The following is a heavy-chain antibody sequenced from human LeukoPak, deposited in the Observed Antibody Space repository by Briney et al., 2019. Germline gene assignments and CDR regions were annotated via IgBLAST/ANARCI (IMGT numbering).Heavy chain of an antibody. V-gene: IGHV4-59*08. J-gene: IGHJ6*02. CDR1: GGSISSYY. CDR2: IYYSGST. Sequence: SETLSLTCTVSGGSISSYYWSWIRQPPGKGLEWIGYIYYSGSTNYNPSLKSRVTISVDTSKNQFSLKPSSVTAADTAVYYCASRSSGSTRGDYYYYGMDVWGQGTTVTVSS. D-gene: IGHD3-22*01. CDR3: ASRSSGSTRGDYYYYGMDV.